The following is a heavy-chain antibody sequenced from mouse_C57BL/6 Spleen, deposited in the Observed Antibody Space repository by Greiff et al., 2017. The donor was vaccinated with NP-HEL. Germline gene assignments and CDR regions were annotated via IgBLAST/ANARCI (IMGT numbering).Heavy chain of an antibody. V-gene: IGHV2-2*01. D-gene: IGHD1-1*01. J-gene: IGHJ1*03. CDR3: ARNFYYGSSSLFDV. CDR2: IWSGGST. CDR1: GFSLTSYG. Sequence: QVQLQQSGPGLVQPSQSLSITCTVSGFSLTSYGVHWVRQSPGKGLEWLGVIWSGGSTDYNAAFISRLSISKDNSKSQVFFKMNSLQADDTAIYYCARNFYYGSSSLFDVWGTGTTVTVSS.